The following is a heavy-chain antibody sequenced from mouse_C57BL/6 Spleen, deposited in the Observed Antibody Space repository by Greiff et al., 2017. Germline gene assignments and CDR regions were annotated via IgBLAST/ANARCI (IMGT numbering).Heavy chain of an antibody. CDR2: INPGSGGT. V-gene: IGHV1-54*01. Sequence: VQLQQSGAELVRPGTSVKVSCKASGYAFPNYLIEWVKQRPGQGLEWIGVINPGSGGTNYNEKFKGKATLTADKSSSTAYMQLSSLTSEDSAVYYCARSYNYYGSSYYFGYWGQGTTLTVSS. CDR3: ARSYNYYGSSYYFGY. J-gene: IGHJ2*01. CDR1: GYAFPNYL. D-gene: IGHD1-1*01.